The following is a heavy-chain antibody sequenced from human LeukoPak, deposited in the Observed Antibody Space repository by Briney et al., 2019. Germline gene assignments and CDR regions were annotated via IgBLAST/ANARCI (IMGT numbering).Heavy chain of an antibody. V-gene: IGHV3-48*02. CDR1: GFTFSSYS. CDR2: IGGNDGSI. J-gene: IGHJ3*02. CDR3: ARDSYCSGGNCFDAFDI. D-gene: IGHD2-15*01. Sequence: GGSLRLSCAASGFTFSSYSMNWVRQAPGKGLEWVSYIGGNDGSIYYADSVKGRFTISRDNAKNSLYLQMNSLRDKDTAVYYCARDSYCSGGNCFDAFDIWGQGTMVTVSS.